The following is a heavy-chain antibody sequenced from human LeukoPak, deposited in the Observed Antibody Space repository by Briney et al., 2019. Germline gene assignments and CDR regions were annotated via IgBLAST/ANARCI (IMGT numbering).Heavy chain of an antibody. D-gene: IGHD5-12*01. V-gene: IGHV3-21*01. CDR1: GFTFSSYT. J-gene: IGHJ4*02. CDR2: ISGGSTYT. Sequence: PGGSLTLSCAASGFTFSSYTMNWLRQAPGKALEWVSYISGGSTYTFYADSVMGRFTISRDNAKNSLYLHMSSLRAEDTAVYYCARVRDLYRDYWGQGILVTVSS. CDR3: ARVRDLYRDY.